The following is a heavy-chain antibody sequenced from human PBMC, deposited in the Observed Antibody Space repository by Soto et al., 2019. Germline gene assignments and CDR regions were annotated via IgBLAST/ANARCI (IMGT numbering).Heavy chain of an antibody. Sequence: GGSLILSCAASGFTFSSYAMSWVRHAPGKGLEWVSAISGSGGSTYYADSVKGRFTISRDNSKNTLYLQMNSLRAEDTAVYYCAKDPYCSGGSCSLWGQGTLVTVSS. CDR3: AKDPYCSGGSCSL. CDR1: GFTFSSYA. J-gene: IGHJ4*02. D-gene: IGHD2-15*01. CDR2: ISGSGGST. V-gene: IGHV3-23*01.